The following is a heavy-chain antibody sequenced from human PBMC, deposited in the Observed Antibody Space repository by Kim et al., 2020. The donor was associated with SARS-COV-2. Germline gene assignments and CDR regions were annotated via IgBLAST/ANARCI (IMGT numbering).Heavy chain of an antibody. CDR3: ARAHVVVVAATFYYYYGMDV. Sequence: FTISRDNAKNSLYLQMNSLRAEDTAVYYCARAHVVVVAATFYYYYGMDVWGQGTTVTVSS. D-gene: IGHD2-15*01. V-gene: IGHV3-48*03. J-gene: IGHJ6*02.